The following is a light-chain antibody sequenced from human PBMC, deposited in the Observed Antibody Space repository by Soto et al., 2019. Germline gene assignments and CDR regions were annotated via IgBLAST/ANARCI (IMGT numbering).Light chain of an antibody. CDR2: QAS. Sequence: DIQMTQSPSTLSAYVGDRVTMTCRASQSIYWLAWYQQKPGKAPNLLIYQASSLGNGVPSRFSGSGSGTEFSLTISSLQPDDLATYYCQQYNTYPWTFGQGTKVEIK. V-gene: IGKV1-5*03. J-gene: IGKJ1*01. CDR3: QQYNTYPWT. CDR1: QSIYW.